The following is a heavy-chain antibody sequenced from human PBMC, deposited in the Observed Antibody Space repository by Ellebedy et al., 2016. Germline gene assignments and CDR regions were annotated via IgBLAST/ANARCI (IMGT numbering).Heavy chain of an antibody. CDR1: GFTFSSYA. CDR3: ARHSVIVVVTIDAFDI. CDR2: ISGSGGST. D-gene: IGHD3-22*01. V-gene: IGHV3-23*01. J-gene: IGHJ3*02. Sequence: GESLKISXSASGFTFSSYAMHWVRQAPGKGLEWVSAISGSGGSTYYADSVKGRFTISRDNSKNTLYLQMNSLRAEDTAVYYCARHSVIVVVTIDAFDIWGQGTMVTVSS.